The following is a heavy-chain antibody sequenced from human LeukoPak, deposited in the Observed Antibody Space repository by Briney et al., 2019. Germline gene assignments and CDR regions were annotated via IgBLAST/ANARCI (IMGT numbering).Heavy chain of an antibody. J-gene: IGHJ4*02. D-gene: IGHD3-10*01. CDR2: MNPNTGRT. CDR3: ARLSQTPDYYTLGGYYYLGY. V-gene: IGHV1-8*01. CDR1: RYTFTSYD. Sequence: GASVKVSCKASRYTFTSYDINWVREAAGHGLECMGWMNPNTGRTGYAQKFQGRITMTRDTSINTAYMELTNLRSEDTAIYYCARLSQTPDYYTLGGYYYLGYWGQGTPVTVSS.